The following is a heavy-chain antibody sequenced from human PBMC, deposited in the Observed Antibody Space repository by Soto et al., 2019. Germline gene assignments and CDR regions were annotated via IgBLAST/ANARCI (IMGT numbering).Heavy chain of an antibody. CDR3: ARGRPTTNNWFDP. J-gene: IGHJ5*02. D-gene: IGHD4-17*01. Sequence: PSETLSLTCAVYGGSFSGYYWSWIRQPPGKGLEWIGEINHSGSTNYNPSLKSRVTISVDTSKNLCSLKQSSVTAADTAVYYCARGRPTTNNWFDPWGQGTLVTVSS. CDR1: GGSFSGYY. V-gene: IGHV4-34*01. CDR2: INHSGST.